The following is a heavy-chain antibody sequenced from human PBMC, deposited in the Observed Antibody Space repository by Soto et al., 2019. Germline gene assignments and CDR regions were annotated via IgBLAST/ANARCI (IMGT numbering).Heavy chain of an antibody. CDR3: AREYCSGGSCDSTYNWFDP. D-gene: IGHD2-15*01. CDR1: GDSVSSNSAA. CDR2: TYYRSKWYN. Sequence: SQTLSLTCAISGDSVSSNSAAWNWIRQSPSRGLEWLGRTYYRSKWYNDYAVSVKSRITINPDTSKNQFSLQLNSVTPEDTAVYYCAREYCSGGSCDSTYNWFDPWGRGTLVTVSS. J-gene: IGHJ5*02. V-gene: IGHV6-1*01.